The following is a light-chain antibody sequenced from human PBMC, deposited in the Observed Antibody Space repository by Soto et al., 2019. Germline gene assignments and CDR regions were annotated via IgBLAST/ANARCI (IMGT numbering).Light chain of an antibody. J-gene: IGKJ3*01. CDR1: QSVGSK. V-gene: IGKV3-15*01. Sequence: EIVMTQSPATLSVSPGERASLSCRASQSVGSKLAWYQHKPGQAPRLLIYDASTRATGFPDRFSGSGSGTEFTLTTSSLQPEDFAVYYCQQYNNWPPFTFGPGTKVYIK. CDR2: DAS. CDR3: QQYNNWPPFT.